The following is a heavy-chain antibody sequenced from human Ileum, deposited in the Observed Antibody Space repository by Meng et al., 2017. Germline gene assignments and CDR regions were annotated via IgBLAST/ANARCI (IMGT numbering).Heavy chain of an antibody. Sequence: RASRPGLLKPTETLSLTCTVAGDSISTTYYCLRWIRQPPGRGLEWIGTLYSSGSAFYNPALEGRVTTSIDTSRNQFSLKLNSVSAADTAVYYCARKMSGTMLNFWGPGTLVTVSS. CDR3: ARKMSGTMLNF. CDR2: LYSSGSA. J-gene: IGHJ4*02. CDR1: GDSISTTYYC. V-gene: IGHV4-39*07. D-gene: IGHD1-1*01.